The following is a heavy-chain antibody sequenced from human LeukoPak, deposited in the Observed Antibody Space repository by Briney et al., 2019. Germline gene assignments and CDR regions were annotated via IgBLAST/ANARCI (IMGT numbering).Heavy chain of an antibody. CDR2: IRYDGDDK. CDR1: GFTFTSYG. CDR3: AKDKGDGSGWYYFDP. V-gene: IGHV3-30*02. J-gene: IGHJ4*02. D-gene: IGHD6-19*01. Sequence: GGSLRLSCAASGFTFTSYGMHWVRQAPGKGLEWVAFIRYDGDDKYYADSVKGRFTVSSDNSKKTLYLQMNSLTAEDTAIYYCAKDKGDGSGWYYFDPWGQGTLVTVSS.